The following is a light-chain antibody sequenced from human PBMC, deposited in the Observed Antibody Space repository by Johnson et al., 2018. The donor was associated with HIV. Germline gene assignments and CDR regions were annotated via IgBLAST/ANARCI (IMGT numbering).Light chain of an antibody. V-gene: IGLV1-51*01. CDR3: GTWDSSLSAEV. CDR2: DNN. Sequence: QSILTQPPSVSAAPGQKVTIYCSGSSSNIGNNYVSWYQQLPGTAPKLLIYDNNKRPSGIPDRFSGSKSGTAATLGITGLQTGDEADYYCGTWDSSLSAEVFGNGTKVTVL. J-gene: IGLJ1*01. CDR1: SSNIGNNY.